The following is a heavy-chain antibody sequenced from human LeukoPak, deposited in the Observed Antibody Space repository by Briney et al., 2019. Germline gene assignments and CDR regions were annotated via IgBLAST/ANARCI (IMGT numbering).Heavy chain of an antibody. CDR2: ISGSGDST. Sequence: GGSLRLSCAASGFTFSSYAMSWVRQAPGKGLEWVSAISGSGDSTYYADSVKGRFTISRDNSKNTLYLQMKSLRAEDTAVYYCAKDFVVVPGNVNYFDYWGQGTLVTVSS. J-gene: IGHJ4*02. D-gene: IGHD2-21*02. V-gene: IGHV3-23*01. CDR1: GFTFSSYA. CDR3: AKDFVVVPGNVNYFDY.